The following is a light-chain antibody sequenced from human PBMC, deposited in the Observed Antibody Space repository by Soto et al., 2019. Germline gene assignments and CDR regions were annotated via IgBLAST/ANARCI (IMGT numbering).Light chain of an antibody. CDR1: SSDVGGYNY. CDR3: RSYTSSSTLGV. V-gene: IGLV2-14*01. Sequence: QSVLTQPASVSGSPGQSITISCTGTSSDVGGYNYVSWYQQHPGKAPKLMIYAVSNRPSGVSNRFSGSKSGNTASLTMSVLQAEEEADHYCRSYTSSSTLGVFGGGNKMTVI. J-gene: IGLJ3*02. CDR2: AVS.